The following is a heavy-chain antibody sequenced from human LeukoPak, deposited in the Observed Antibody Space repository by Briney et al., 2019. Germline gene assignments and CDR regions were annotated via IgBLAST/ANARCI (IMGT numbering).Heavy chain of an antibody. Sequence: GSLRLSCAASGFTFSSYAMSWVRQAPGKGLEWIGSNDYRGYSYYIPSLKSRVTISFDTSKNQLSLRLTSVTAADTAMYYCARFEGGTMEDYWGQGTLVTVSS. CDR2: NDYRGYS. CDR3: ARFEGGTMEDY. CDR1: GFTFSSYA. V-gene: IGHV4-38-2*01. J-gene: IGHJ4*02. D-gene: IGHD1-1*01.